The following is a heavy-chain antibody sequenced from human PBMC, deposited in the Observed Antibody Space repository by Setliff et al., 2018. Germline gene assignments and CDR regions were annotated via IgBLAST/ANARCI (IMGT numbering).Heavy chain of an antibody. CDR2: INPSGGST. CDR3: ARGGYYYDSSGPSPDHFDY. Sequence: ASVKVSCKASGYTFTSYYMHWVRQAPGQGLEWMGIINPSGGSTSYAQKFQGRVTMTRDTSTSTVYMELSSLRPEDTAVYYCARGGYYYDSSGPSPDHFDYWGQGTLVTVSS. D-gene: IGHD3-22*01. J-gene: IGHJ4*02. CDR1: GYTFTSYY. V-gene: IGHV1-46*01.